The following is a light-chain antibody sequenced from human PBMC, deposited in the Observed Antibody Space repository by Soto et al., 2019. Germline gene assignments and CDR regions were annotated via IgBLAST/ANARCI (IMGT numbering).Light chain of an antibody. CDR3: QQYGSSGT. V-gene: IGKV3-20*01. CDR1: QSVSNNY. J-gene: IGKJ1*01. Sequence: QCQGIDLVCRGEIANLSCRASQSVSNNYLAWYQQKPGQAPRLLIYGASNRATGIPDRFSGSGSGKDFTLTISRLEPEDIAVYYCQQYGSSGTFGQGTKVDIK. CDR2: GAS.